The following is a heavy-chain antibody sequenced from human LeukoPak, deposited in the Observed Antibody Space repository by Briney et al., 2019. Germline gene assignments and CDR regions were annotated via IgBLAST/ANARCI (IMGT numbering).Heavy chain of an antibody. V-gene: IGHV3-21*01. J-gene: IGHJ3*02. Sequence: GGSLRLSCAASEFTFSTYTMNWVRQAPGKGLEWVSSISSGSGFIYYPDSVKGRFTISRDNAKNSLYLQMNTLRAEDTALYYCARDPTGEHAFDIWGQGTMVTVSS. D-gene: IGHD1-14*01. CDR2: ISSGSGFI. CDR1: EFTFSTYT. CDR3: ARDPTGEHAFDI.